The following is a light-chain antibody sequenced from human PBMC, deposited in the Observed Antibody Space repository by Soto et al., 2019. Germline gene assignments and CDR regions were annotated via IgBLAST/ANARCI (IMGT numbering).Light chain of an antibody. CDR3: QQRYDWPLT. Sequence: EIVLTQSPATLSLSPGERATLSCRASQTVYNYLVWYQQRPGQAPRLLISDASNRATGIPARFSGSGSGTDFTLTINSLESEDLAIYFCQQRYDWPLTFGGGSKIEMK. V-gene: IGKV3-11*01. J-gene: IGKJ4*01. CDR2: DAS. CDR1: QTVYNY.